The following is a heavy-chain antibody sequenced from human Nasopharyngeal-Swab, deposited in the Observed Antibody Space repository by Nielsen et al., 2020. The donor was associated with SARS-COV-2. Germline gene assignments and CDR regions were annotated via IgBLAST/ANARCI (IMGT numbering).Heavy chain of an antibody. CDR1: GGSISSGGYS. V-gene: IGHV4-30-2*01. J-gene: IGHJ5*02. Sequence: SETLSLTCAVSGGSISSGGYSWSWTRQPPGKGLEWIGYIYHSGSTYYNPSLKSRVTISVDRSKNQFSLKLSSVTAADTAVYYCARGTAMGMYNWFDPWGQGTLVTVSS. CDR3: ARGTAMGMYNWFDP. CDR2: IYHSGST. D-gene: IGHD5-18*01.